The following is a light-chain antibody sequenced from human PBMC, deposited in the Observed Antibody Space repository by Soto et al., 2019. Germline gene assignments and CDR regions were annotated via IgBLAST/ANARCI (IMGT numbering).Light chain of an antibody. CDR3: QQYHSYPWT. Sequence: DIQMTQSPSTLSASVGDRVTITCRASQSISSWLAWHHQKPVKAPNFLIYRASSLKDGVPSRFSGSGSGTEFTLTISSLQPDDFATYYCQQYHSYPWTFGQGTKVDIK. CDR1: QSISSW. V-gene: IGKV1-5*03. CDR2: RAS. J-gene: IGKJ1*01.